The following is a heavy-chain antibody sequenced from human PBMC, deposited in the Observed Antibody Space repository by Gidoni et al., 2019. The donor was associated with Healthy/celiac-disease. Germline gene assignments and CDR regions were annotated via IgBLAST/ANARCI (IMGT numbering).Heavy chain of an antibody. CDR2: ISYDGSNK. D-gene: IGHD3-3*01. J-gene: IGHJ3*02. CDR1: GFTVSSYG. CDR3: AKVTVFGVVFDAFDI. V-gene: IGHV3-30*18. Sequence: QVQLVESGGGVVQPGRSLRLSCAASGFTVSSYGMHWVRQAPGKGLEWVAVISYDGSNKYYADSVKGRFTISRDNSKNTLYLQMNSLRAEDTAVYYCAKVTVFGVVFDAFDIWGQGTMVTVSS.